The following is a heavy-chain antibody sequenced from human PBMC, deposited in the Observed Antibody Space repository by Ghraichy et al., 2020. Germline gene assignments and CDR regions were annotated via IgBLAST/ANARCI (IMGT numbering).Heavy chain of an antibody. CDR2: LFGGGAT. CDR3: ARADFEYILRDY. CDR1: GFSVSSTY. D-gene: IGHD6-6*01. J-gene: IGHJ4*02. Sequence: GESLNISCAASGFSVSSTYMSWVRQAPGKGLEWVSVLFGGGATYYADSVKGRFIISRDISKNTLYLQMNNLRVEDTAVYYCARADFEYILRDYWGQGTLVTVSS. V-gene: IGHV3-53*01.